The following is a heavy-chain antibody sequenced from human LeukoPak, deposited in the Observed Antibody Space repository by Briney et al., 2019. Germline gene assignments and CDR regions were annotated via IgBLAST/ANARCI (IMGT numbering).Heavy chain of an antibody. CDR3: AKESMVVRGVISDY. J-gene: IGHJ4*02. CDR2: ISWNSGSI. CDR1: GFTFDDYA. V-gene: IGHV3-9*01. Sequence: GGSLRLSCAASGFTFDDYAMHWVRQAPGKGLEWVSGISWNSGSIGYADSVKGRFTISRDNAKNSLYLQMNSLRAEDTALYYCAKESMVVRGVISDYWGQGTLVTVSS. D-gene: IGHD3-10*01.